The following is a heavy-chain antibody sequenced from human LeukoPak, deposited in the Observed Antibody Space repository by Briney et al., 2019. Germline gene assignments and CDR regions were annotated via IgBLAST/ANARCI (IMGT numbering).Heavy chain of an antibody. CDR3: ARVEVIAVAGTVEAFDL. D-gene: IGHD6-19*01. CDR2: IYYSGST. V-gene: IGHV4-59*01. J-gene: IGHJ2*01. Sequence: SETLSLTCTVSGGSISSYYWSWIRQPPGKGLEWIGYIYYSGSTNYNPSLKSRVTISVDTSKNQFSLKLSSVTAADTAVYYCARVEVIAVAGTVEAFDLWGRGTLVTVSS. CDR1: GGSISSYY.